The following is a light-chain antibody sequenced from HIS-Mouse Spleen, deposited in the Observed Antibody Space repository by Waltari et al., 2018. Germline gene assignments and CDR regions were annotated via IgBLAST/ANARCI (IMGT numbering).Light chain of an antibody. Sequence: SYELTQPPSVSVSPGQTARITCPGDAFPKQHAYWYQQKSGQAPVLVNYEDSKRPSRIPERFSGSSSGTMATLTISGAQVEDEADYYCYSTDSSGNHRVFGGGTKLTVL. CDR1: AFPKQH. J-gene: IGLJ2*01. CDR3: YSTDSSGNHRV. CDR2: EDS. V-gene: IGLV3-10*01.